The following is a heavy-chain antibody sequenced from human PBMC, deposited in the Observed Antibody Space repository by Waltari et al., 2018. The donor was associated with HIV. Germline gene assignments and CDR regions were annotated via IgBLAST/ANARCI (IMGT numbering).Heavy chain of an antibody. D-gene: IGHD6-19*01. CDR3: TTGRSSVVAAPPVQ. J-gene: IGHJ4*01. CDR2: IWSDGKTR. CDR1: GSNFRDFV. V-gene: IGHV3-33*01. Sequence: VQLAESGGGVVQPGTSVRLSCATSGSNFRDFVLHWVSQAPEKGLEWVAVIWSDGKTRFYGDSIKGRFSVSRDNSNNTSSLQINRVTLADTAVYYCTTGRSSVVAAPPVQWGQGT.